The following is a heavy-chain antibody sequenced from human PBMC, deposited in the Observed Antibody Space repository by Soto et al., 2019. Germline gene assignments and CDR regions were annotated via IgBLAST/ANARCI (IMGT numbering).Heavy chain of an antibody. Sequence: ASVKVSCKASGYTFTNSGINWVRQAPGQGLEWMGWIGTDNGNTNYAQHLQGRVSMTTDTSTSTAYMDLRSLRSDDTAVYYCAREWVDTAMDEYGMDVWGQGTTVTVSS. CDR3: AREWVDTAMDEYGMDV. D-gene: IGHD5-18*01. CDR1: GYTFTNSG. J-gene: IGHJ6*02. CDR2: IGTDNGNT. V-gene: IGHV1-18*01.